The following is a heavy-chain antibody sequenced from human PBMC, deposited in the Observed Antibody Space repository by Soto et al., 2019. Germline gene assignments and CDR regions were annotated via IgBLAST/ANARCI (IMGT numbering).Heavy chain of an antibody. CDR3: ARAAGYSSGWYDY. D-gene: IGHD6-19*01. J-gene: IGHJ4*02. CDR1: GFTVSSNF. Sequence: EVQLVESGGDLVQPGGSLRLSCAASGFTVSSNFMSWVRQAPGKGLEWVSVIYSGGTTYYADSVKGRFTISRHNSKNTLYLQINSLRPEDTAVYYCARAAGYSSGWYDYWGQGTLVTVSS. V-gene: IGHV3-53*04. CDR2: IYSGGTT.